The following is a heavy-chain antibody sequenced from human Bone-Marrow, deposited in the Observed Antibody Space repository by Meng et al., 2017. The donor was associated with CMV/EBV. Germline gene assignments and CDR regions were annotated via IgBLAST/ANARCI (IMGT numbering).Heavy chain of an antibody. CDR1: GGSFSDYY. V-gene: IGHV4-34*01. Sequence: SETLSLTCAVYGGSFSDYYWSWIRQPPGKGLEWIGEINHSGSTNYNPSLKSRVTISVDTSKNQFSLKLSSVTAADTAVYYCARVRIAARPVKGTRLYYFDYWGQGTLVTVSS. CDR2: INHSGST. CDR3: ARVRIAARPVKGTRLYYFDY. D-gene: IGHD6-6*01. J-gene: IGHJ4*02.